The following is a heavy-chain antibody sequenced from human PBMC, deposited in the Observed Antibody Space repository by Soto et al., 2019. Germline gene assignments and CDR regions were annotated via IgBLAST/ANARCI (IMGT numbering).Heavy chain of an antibody. Sequence: EVQLVETGGGSIQPGGSLRLSCAASGFTVSNNYMSWVRQAPGKGLECVSIIYSGGTTYYADSVRGRFTISRDHSKNTLYLQMNSLRADDTAVYFCARNQPVTTLGYWGQGTLVTVSS. CDR3: ARNQPVTTLGY. V-gene: IGHV3-53*02. CDR1: GFTVSNNY. D-gene: IGHD4-17*01. J-gene: IGHJ4*02. CDR2: IYSGGTT.